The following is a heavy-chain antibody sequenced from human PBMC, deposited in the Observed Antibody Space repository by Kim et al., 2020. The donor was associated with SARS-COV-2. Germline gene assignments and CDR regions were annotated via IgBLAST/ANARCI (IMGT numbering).Heavy chain of an antibody. J-gene: IGHJ4*01. V-gene: IGHV3-64*01. CDR2: ISSNGGST. CDR1: GFTFSSYA. CDR3: ARAPGYSSSWYYFDY. D-gene: IGHD6-13*01. Sequence: GGSLRLSCAASGFTFSSYAMHWVRQAPGKGLEYVSAISSNGGSTYYANSVKGRFTISRDNSKNTLYLQMGSLRAEDMAVYYCARAPGYSSSWYYFDYWGHGTLGTVSS.